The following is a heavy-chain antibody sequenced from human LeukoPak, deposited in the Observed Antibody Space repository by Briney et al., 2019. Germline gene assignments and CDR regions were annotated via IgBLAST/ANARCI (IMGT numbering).Heavy chain of an antibody. CDR2: IIPIFGTA. J-gene: IGHJ6*03. CDR1: GGTFSSYA. V-gene: IGHV1-69*05. D-gene: IGHD6-13*01. CDR3: ARHSRGSSWGVWVYYMDV. Sequence: ASVKVSCKASGGTFSSYAISWVRQAPGQGLEWMGGIIPIFGTANYAQKFQGRVTITTDESTSTAYMELSSLRSEDTAVYYCARHSRGSSWGVWVYYMDVWGKGTTVTVSS.